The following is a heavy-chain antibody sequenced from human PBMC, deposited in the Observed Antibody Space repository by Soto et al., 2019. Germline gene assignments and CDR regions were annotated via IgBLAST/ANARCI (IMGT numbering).Heavy chain of an antibody. Sequence: ASVEVCCTESGYTFTNFGMSWVRQEQGQGLEWMGWVTTDKGKTTYAQKFQGRVTMTTDTSTSTAYMELRSLRSDDTAVYYCARDFRDSLHYDSSGYSYWGQGTLVTVSS. J-gene: IGHJ4*02. CDR2: VTTDKGKT. CDR1: GYTFTNFG. CDR3: ARDFRDSLHYDSSGYSY. D-gene: IGHD3-22*01. V-gene: IGHV1-18*01.